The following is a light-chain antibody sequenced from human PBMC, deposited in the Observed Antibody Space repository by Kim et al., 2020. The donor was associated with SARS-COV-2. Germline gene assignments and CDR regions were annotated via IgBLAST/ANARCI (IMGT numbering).Light chain of an antibody. CDR1: YTDVGAFDF. CDR2: AVN. J-gene: IGLJ2*01. Sequence: QSALTQPASVSGSLGQSITISCTGTYTDVGAFDFVSWYQQFPGKAPQLIIYAVNNRPSGVSDRFSGSKSEITASLTISGLQAEDQADYYCSSYSSSSTRLFGGGTKVTVL. V-gene: IGLV2-14*03. CDR3: SSYSSSSTRL.